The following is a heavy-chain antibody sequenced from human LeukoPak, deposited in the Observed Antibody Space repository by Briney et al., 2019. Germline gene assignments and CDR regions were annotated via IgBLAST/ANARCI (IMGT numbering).Heavy chain of an antibody. D-gene: IGHD1-26*01. Sequence: GASVKVSCKASGGTFSSYAISWVRQAPGQGLEWMGGIIPIFGTANYAQKFQGRVTITTDESTSTAYMELNSLRSEDTAVYYCARGEELLRDGYFDYWGQGTLVTVSS. CDR3: ARGEELLRDGYFDY. CDR2: IIPIFGTA. J-gene: IGHJ4*02. V-gene: IGHV1-69*05. CDR1: GGTFSSYA.